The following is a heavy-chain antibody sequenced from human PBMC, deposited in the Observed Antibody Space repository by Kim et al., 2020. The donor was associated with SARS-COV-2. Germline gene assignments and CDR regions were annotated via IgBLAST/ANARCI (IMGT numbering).Heavy chain of an antibody. CDR2: VYWDDEK. CDR3: AKSTAIARVRYSFDV. J-gene: IGHJ3*01. Sequence: SGPTLVNPTQTLTLTCSFSGFSLRSGGVGIHWVRQPPGKALEWLALVYWDDEKRYSPSLRSRLLITEDTSRNRVVLRMTNMDPADTATYYCAKSTAIARVRYSFDVWGQGTMVTVSS. V-gene: IGHV2-5*02. CDR1: GFSLRSGGVG. D-gene: IGHD2-21*01.